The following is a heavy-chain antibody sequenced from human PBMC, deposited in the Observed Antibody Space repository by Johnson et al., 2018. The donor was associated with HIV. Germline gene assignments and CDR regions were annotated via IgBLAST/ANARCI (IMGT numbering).Heavy chain of an antibody. Sequence: VQLVESGGGLAQPGGSLRLSCAASGFRFETYTMHWVRQAPGKGLEWVSFISPPSTTMYYADSVKGRFTISRDNAKNSLYLQMNSLRAEDTAVYYCARSVWELRYAFDIWGQGTMVTVSS. CDR1: GFRFETYT. D-gene: IGHD1-26*01. V-gene: IGHV3-48*04. J-gene: IGHJ3*02. CDR2: ISPPSTTM. CDR3: ARSVWELRYAFDI.